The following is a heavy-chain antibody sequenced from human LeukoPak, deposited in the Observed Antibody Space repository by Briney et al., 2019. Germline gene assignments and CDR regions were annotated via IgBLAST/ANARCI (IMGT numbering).Heavy chain of an antibody. J-gene: IGHJ4*02. CDR2: IYYSGST. CDR1: GGSVSSGSHY. D-gene: IGHD6-19*01. CDR3: ATSIAVAGTEGFDY. Sequence: SETLSLTCTVSGGSVSSGSHYWSWIRQPPGKGLEWIGYIYYSGSTNYNPSLKSRVTISVDTSKNQFPLKLSSVTAADTAVYYCATSIAVAGTEGFDYWGQGTLVTVSS. V-gene: IGHV4-61*01.